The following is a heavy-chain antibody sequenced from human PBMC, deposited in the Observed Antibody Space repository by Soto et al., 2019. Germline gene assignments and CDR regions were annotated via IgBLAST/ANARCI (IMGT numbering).Heavy chain of an antibody. D-gene: IGHD2-15*01. Sequence: EVQVLESGGGLVQPGGSLRLSCAASGFTFSNYGMSWVRQAPGKGLEWVSSISGSGGRTYYADSVKGRFTISRDNSKNTLYLQTDSLRAEDTAFYYCAKSDCSGGSCYFPFDCWGQGTLATVSS. J-gene: IGHJ4*02. CDR1: GFTFSNYG. V-gene: IGHV3-23*01. CDR2: ISGSGGRT. CDR3: AKSDCSGGSCYFPFDC.